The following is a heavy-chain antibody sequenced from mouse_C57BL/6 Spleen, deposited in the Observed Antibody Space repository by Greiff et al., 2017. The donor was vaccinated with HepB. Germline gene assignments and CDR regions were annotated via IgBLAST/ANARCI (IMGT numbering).Heavy chain of an antibody. CDR2: IYPGSGST. J-gene: IGHJ2*01. CDR3: ARFPPLGRFFDY. D-gene: IGHD4-1*01. V-gene: IGHV1-55*01. CDR1: GYTFTSYW. Sequence: VKLQESGAELVKPGASVKMSCKASGYTFTSYWITWVKQRPGQGLEWIGDIYPGSGSTNYNEKFKSKATLTVDTSSSTAYMQLSSLTSEDSAVYYCARFPPLGRFFDYWGQGTTLTVSS.